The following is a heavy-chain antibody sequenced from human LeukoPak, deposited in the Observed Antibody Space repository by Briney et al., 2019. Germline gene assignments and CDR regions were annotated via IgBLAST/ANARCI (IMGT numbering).Heavy chain of an antibody. D-gene: IGHD3-3*01. Sequence: GGSLRLSCAASGFTFEDFTMHWVHQVRRKGLEWVSLISWHGVTTYYADSVKVRFTISRDNSKNSLYLQLSSLRAEDSALYYCAKERSAFFDYWGQGTLVTVAS. CDR3: AKERSAFFDY. V-gene: IGHV3-43*01. CDR1: GFTFEDFT. J-gene: IGHJ4*02. CDR2: ISWHGVTT.